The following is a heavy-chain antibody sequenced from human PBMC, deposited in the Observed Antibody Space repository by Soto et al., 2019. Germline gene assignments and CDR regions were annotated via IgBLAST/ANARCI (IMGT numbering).Heavy chain of an antibody. CDR2: IYYSGST. J-gene: IGHJ4*02. D-gene: IGHD3-10*01. CDR3: ARGGSAPGHY. CDR1: GGSISSYY. Sequence: VAGGSISSYYWSWIRQPPGKGLEWIGYIYYSGSTNYNPSLKSRVTISVDTSKNQFSLKLSSVTAADTAVYYCARGGSAPGHYWGQGTLVTVSS. V-gene: IGHV4-59*01.